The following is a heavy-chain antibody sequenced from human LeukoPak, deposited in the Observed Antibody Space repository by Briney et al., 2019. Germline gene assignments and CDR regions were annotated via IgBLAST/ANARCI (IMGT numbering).Heavy chain of an antibody. CDR3: AKDPYGTRYFDY. D-gene: IGHD2-2*01. V-gene: IGHV3-23*01. Sequence: GGSLRLSCAASGFTFSSHALSWVRHAPGKGLEWVSSLSGSGYNTYYADSVKGRFTISRENSKNTVYLQMNSLRGEDTAVYYCAKDPYGTRYFDYWGQGTLVTVSS. J-gene: IGHJ4*02. CDR1: GFTFSSHA. CDR2: LSGSGYNT.